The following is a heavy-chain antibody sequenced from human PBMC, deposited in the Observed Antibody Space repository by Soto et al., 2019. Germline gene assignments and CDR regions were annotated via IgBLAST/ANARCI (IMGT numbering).Heavy chain of an antibody. V-gene: IGHV1-18*01. D-gene: IGHD3-16*01. Sequence: QVQLVQSGAEVKKPGASVKVSCKASGYTFTTYGISWVRQAPGQGVEWMGWISGYNGKPKYAQKLQGRVTMTTDAYTSKAHMELRSLRSDDTAVYYCARVHIIGGVITHEKGFDYWGQGTLVSVSS. CDR1: GYTFTTYG. CDR3: ARVHIIGGVITHEKGFDY. J-gene: IGHJ4*02. CDR2: ISGYNGKP.